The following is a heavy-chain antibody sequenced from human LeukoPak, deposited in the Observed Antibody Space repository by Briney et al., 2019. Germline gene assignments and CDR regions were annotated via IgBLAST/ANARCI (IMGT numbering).Heavy chain of an antibody. CDR2: IIPIFGTA. D-gene: IGHD3-22*01. CDR1: GGTFSSYA. Sequence: SVKVSCKASGGTFSSYAISWVRQAPGQGLEWMGGIIPIFGTANYAQKFQGRVTITTDESTSTAYMELSSLRSEDTAVYYCARGAGPRGHYDSSGYYGYWGQGTLVTVSS. CDR3: ARGAGPRGHYDSSGYYGY. V-gene: IGHV1-69*05. J-gene: IGHJ4*02.